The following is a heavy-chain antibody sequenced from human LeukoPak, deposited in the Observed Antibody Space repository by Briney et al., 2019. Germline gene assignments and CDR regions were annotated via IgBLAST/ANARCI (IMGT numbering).Heavy chain of an antibody. V-gene: IGHV1-18*01. J-gene: IGHJ4*02. Sequence: GASVKVSCKASGYTFTSYGISWVRQAPGQGLEWMGWISAYNGNTNYAQKLQGRVTMTTDTSTSTAYMELRSLRSDDTAVYYCARAGARLLGYSSSTSCSRDDYWGQGTLVTVSS. CDR3: ARAGARLLGYSSSTSCSRDDY. CDR2: ISAYNGNT. CDR1: GYTFTSYG. D-gene: IGHD2-2*01.